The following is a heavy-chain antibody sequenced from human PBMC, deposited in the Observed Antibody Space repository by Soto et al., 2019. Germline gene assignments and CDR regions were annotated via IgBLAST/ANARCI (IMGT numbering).Heavy chain of an antibody. CDR3: ARHNLGYYYGSSGYYGYDYYYGMDV. CDR2: IYYSGST. CDR1: GGSISSSSYY. Sequence: SETLSLTCTVSGGSISSSSYYWGWIRQPPGKGLEWIGSIYYSGSTYYNPSLKSRVTISVDTSKNQFSLKLSSVTAADTAVYYCARHNLGYYYGSSGYYGYDYYYGMDVWGQGTTVTVSS. V-gene: IGHV4-39*01. J-gene: IGHJ6*02. D-gene: IGHD3-22*01.